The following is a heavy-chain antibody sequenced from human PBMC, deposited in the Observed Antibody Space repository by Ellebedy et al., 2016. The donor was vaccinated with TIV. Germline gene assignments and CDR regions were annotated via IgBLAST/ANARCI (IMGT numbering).Heavy chain of an antibody. Sequence: AASVKVSCKASGYTFTGYYMHWVRQAPGQGLEWMGWINPNSGGTNYAQKFQGRVTMTRDTSISTAYMELSRLRSDDTAVYYCARYIVGANHADYNFDYWGQGTLVTVSS. CDR2: INPNSGGT. D-gene: IGHD1-26*01. CDR3: ARYIVGANHADYNFDY. CDR1: GYTFTGYY. V-gene: IGHV1-2*02. J-gene: IGHJ4*02.